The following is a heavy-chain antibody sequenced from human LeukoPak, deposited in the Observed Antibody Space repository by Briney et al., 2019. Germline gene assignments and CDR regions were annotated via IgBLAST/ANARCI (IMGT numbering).Heavy chain of an antibody. J-gene: IGHJ4*02. CDR3: ARGDYGSGSYYHFDY. CDR2: VGTSADT. V-gene: IGHV3-69-1*02. Sequence: GGSLRLSCLASGFTFSSYAMDWVRQAPGQGLQWVSAVGTSADTYYADSVKGRFTISRDNAKNSLYLQMNSLRAEDTAVYYCARGDYGSGSYYHFDYWGQGTLVTVSS. D-gene: IGHD3-10*01. CDR1: GFTFSSYA.